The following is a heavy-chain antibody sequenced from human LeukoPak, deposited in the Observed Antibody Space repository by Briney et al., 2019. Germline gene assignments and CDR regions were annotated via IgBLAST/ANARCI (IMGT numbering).Heavy chain of an antibody. V-gene: IGHV4-34*01. Sequence: SETLSLTCAVYGGSFSGYYWSWIRQPPGKGLEWIGEINRSGSTNYNPSLKSRVTISVDTSKNQFSLKLSSVTAADTAVYYCASLFNVRYYYYYMDVWGKGTTVTVSS. CDR1: GGSFSGYY. CDR3: ASLFNVRYYYYYMDV. D-gene: IGHD3-16*02. J-gene: IGHJ6*03. CDR2: INRSGST.